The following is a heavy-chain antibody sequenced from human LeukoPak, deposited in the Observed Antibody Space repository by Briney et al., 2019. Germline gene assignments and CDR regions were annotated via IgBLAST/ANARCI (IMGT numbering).Heavy chain of an antibody. CDR3: ARNFDS. D-gene: IGHD2/OR15-2a*01. CDR2: ITSSSSTI. Sequence: GGSLRLSFAASGFTFTSNTMNWVRQAPGKGLEWVSYITSSSSTIYYADSVKGRFTMSRDNAENSLYLQMNSLRAEDTAVYDCARNFDSWGQGTLVTVSS. J-gene: IGHJ4*02. V-gene: IGHV3-48*01. CDR1: GFTFTSNT.